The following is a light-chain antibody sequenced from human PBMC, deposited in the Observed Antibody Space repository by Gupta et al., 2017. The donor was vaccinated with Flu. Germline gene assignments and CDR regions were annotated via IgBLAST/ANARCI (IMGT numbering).Light chain of an antibody. CDR2: AAS. CDR1: QGISNY. Sequence: PSFLSASVGDRVTITSRASQGISNYLGWYQQKPGKAPKLLIYAASTLQSGVPSRFSGSGSGTEFTLTISSLQPEDFATYYCQQHNSYPLTFGRGTKVEIK. V-gene: IGKV1-9*01. CDR3: QQHNSYPLT. J-gene: IGKJ4*01.